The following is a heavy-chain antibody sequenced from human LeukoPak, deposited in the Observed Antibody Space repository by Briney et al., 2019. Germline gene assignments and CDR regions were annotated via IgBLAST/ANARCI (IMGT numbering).Heavy chain of an antibody. CDR1: GFTFSSYA. Sequence: GRSLRLPCAASGFTFSSYAMHWVRQAPGKGLEWVAVISYDGSNKYYADSVKGRFTISRDNSKNTLYLQMNSLRAEDTAVYYCARDVSAGLDYWGQGTLVTVSS. V-gene: IGHV3-30*04. D-gene: IGHD2-8*01. J-gene: IGHJ4*02. CDR3: ARDVSAGLDY. CDR2: ISYDGSNK.